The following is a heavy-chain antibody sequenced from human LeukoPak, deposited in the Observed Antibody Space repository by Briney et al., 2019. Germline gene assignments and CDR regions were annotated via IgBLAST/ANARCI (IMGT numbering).Heavy chain of an antibody. CDR2: MNPDNGNT. Sequence: ASVKISFKTSGYRFTNFDINWVRQAPGQGLGWMGWMNPDNGNTGYAQKFQGRVSMSGDTSISTAFMVLSSLRSDDTAVYFCARGPRESSSSDYWGQGTLVSVSS. CDR3: ARGPRESSSSDY. CDR1: GYRFTNFD. D-gene: IGHD6-13*01. J-gene: IGHJ4*02. V-gene: IGHV1-8*01.